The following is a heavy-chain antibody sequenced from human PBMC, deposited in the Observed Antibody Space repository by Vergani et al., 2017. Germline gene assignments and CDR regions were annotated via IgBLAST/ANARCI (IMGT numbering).Heavy chain of an antibody. V-gene: IGHV4-34*01. Sequence: QVQLQQWGPGLLKPSETLSLTCAVYGGTLSGYYWSWIRLAPGKGLEWIGEINHSGTINYNPTLKSPFNVSIDTSRDHFSLKLRSVSAADTAVYFCARRAERWETLLRDDFDVWGQGTFVTVSP. D-gene: IGHD1-26*01. CDR2: INHSGTI. J-gene: IGHJ3*01. CDR1: GGTLSGYY. CDR3: ARRAERWETLLRDDFDV.